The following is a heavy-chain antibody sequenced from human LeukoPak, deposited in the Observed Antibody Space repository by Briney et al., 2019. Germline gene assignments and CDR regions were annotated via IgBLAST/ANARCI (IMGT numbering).Heavy chain of an antibody. D-gene: IGHD1-1*01. V-gene: IGHV1-2*02. CDR1: GYTFIDYH. CDR3: ATVGLKYNFEF. CDR2: INPNSGGT. Sequence: GASVKVSCKASGYTFIDYHVHWVRQAPGQGLEWMGWINPNSGGTNSPQKFQVRVSMTRDTSITTAYMELKRLTFDDTAVYYCATVGLKYNFEFWGQGTLVTVS. J-gene: IGHJ4*02.